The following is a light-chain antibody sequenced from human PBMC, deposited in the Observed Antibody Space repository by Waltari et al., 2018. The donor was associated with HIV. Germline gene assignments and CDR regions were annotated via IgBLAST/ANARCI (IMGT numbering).Light chain of an antibody. V-gene: IGLV3-25*03. J-gene: IGLJ1*01. CDR2: KDS. Sequence: SYELTQPPSVSVAPGQTARITCSGDALPNKYAYWYQPRPGQAPLLVIFKDSERPSGIPERFSGSSSGTTVTLTIRGVQAEDEADYYCQSADSSGTYVFGTGTKVTVL. CDR1: ALPNKY. CDR3: QSADSSGTYV.